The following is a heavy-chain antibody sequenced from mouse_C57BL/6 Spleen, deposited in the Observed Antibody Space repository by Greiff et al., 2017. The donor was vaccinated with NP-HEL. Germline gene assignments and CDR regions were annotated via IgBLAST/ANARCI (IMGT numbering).Heavy chain of an antibody. Sequence: QVQLQQSGAELVRPGASVTLSCKASGYTFTDYEMHWVKQTPVHGLEWIGAIDPETGGTAYNQKFKGKAILTADKSSSTAYMELRSLTSEDSAVYYGTRKDRNDGYAMDYWGQGTSVTVSS. CDR1: GYTFTDYE. V-gene: IGHV1-15*01. D-gene: IGHD2-1*01. J-gene: IGHJ4*01. CDR2: IDPETGGT. CDR3: TRKDRNDGYAMDY.